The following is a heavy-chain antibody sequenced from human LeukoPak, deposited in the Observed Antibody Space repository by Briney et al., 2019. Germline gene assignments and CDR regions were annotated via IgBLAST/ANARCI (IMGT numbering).Heavy chain of an antibody. Sequence: GGSLRLSCAASGFTFSTYWMSWVRQAPGKGLEWVANINQDGSEKYYVDSVKGRFTISRDNAKNSLYLQMNTLRAEDTAVYYCARVGPLLMEYYYYGMDVWGQGTTVTVSS. CDR2: INQDGSEK. CDR1: GFTFSTYW. CDR3: ARVGPLLMEYYYYGMDV. D-gene: IGHD2-8*01. V-gene: IGHV3-7*03. J-gene: IGHJ6*02.